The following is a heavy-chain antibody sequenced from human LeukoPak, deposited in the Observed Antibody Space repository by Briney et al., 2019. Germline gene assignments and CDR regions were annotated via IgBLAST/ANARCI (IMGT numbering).Heavy chain of an antibody. D-gene: IGHD6-13*01. CDR2: INTNTGNP. Sequence: EASVKVSCKASGYTFTSYAMNWVRQAPGQGLEWMGWINTNTGNPTYAQGFTGRFVFSLDTSVSTAYLQISSLKAEDTAVYYCARGQAASSSWYSDLFYYYYGMDVWGQGTTVTVSS. CDR1: GYTFTSYA. J-gene: IGHJ6*02. V-gene: IGHV7-4-1*02. CDR3: ARGQAASSSWYSDLFYYYYGMDV.